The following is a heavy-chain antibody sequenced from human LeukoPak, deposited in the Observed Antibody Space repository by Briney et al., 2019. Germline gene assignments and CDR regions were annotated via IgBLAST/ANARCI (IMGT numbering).Heavy chain of an antibody. Sequence: PSETLSLTCTVSGESISGFYWNWIRQPPGKGLEWIGYIYYSGSTNYNPSLKSRVTISVDTSQNQFSLKLSSVTAADTAVYYCARRALEIAAAGNDWFDPWGQGTLVTVSS. CDR1: GESISGFY. CDR3: ARRALEIAAAGNDWFDP. CDR2: IYYSGST. J-gene: IGHJ5*02. V-gene: IGHV4-59*08. D-gene: IGHD6-13*01.